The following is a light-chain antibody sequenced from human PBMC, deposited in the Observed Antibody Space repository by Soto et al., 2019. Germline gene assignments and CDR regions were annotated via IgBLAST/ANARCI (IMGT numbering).Light chain of an antibody. J-gene: IGKJ1*01. CDR2: AAS. CDR3: QQSNSTRT. V-gene: IGKV1-39*01. CDR1: QSISSY. Sequence: IPMTPSASSLSASVGARVTITFRASQSISSYLDWYQQKPGKAPKLLIYAASTLQSGVPSRFSGSGSGTDFTLTISSLQPEDFATYYCQQSNSTRTFGQGTKVDI.